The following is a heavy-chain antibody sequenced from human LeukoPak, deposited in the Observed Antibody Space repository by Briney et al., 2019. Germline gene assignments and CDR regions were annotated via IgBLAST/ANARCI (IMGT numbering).Heavy chain of an antibody. Sequence: PSETLSLTCTVSGGSISSYFWSWIRQSPGKGLEWIGYIFYSGSTNYNPSLKSRVTMSVDTSKNQFSLKLTSVTAADTAVYYCARGGSLVAVPTAVMGWFDPWGQGTLVTVSS. CDR3: ARGGSLVAVPTAVMGWFDP. D-gene: IGHD2-2*01. V-gene: IGHV4-59*01. J-gene: IGHJ5*02. CDR2: IFYSGST. CDR1: GGSISSYF.